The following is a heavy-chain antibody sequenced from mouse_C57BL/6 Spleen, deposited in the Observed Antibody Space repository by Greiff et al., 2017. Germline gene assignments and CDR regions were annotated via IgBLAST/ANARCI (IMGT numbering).Heavy chain of an antibody. CDR2: IYPGDGDT. CDR1: GYAFSSSW. CDR3: ARDEGFAY. Sequence: VQLQQSGPELVKPGASVKISCKASGYAFSSSWMNWVKQRPGKGLEWIGRIYPGDGDTNYNGKFKGKATLTAAKSSSTAYMQLSSLTSEDSAVYFCARDEGFAYWGQGTLVTVSA. V-gene: IGHV1-82*01. J-gene: IGHJ3*01.